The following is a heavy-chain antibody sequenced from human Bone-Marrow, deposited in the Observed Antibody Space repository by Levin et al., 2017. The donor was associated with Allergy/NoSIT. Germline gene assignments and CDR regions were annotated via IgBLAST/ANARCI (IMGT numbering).Heavy chain of an antibody. CDR2: IDQDENEK. Sequence: GGSLRLSCEASVFTFSAYWMTWVRQAPGKGLEWVANIDQDENEKYYVESVKGQFTISRDNAKNALYLQMNSLRAEDTAVYYCARSYDSSGYYSGVGTLDIWGQGTRVTVSS. CDR3: ARSYDSSGYYSGVGTLDI. CDR1: VFTFSAYW. V-gene: IGHV3-7*01. J-gene: IGHJ3*02. D-gene: IGHD3-22*01.